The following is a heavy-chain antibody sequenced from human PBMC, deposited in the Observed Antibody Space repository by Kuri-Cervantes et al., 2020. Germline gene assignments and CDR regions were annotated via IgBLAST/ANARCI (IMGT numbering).Heavy chain of an antibody. CDR2: THSGGST. Sequence: GGSLRLSCAASGFTFSNYVMNWVRQAPGKGLEWVSITHSGGSTYYADSVKGRFTISRDNSKNTLSLQMNSLRGEDTAVYYCARYNTDRSGAFDIWGQGTMVTVSS. CDR1: GFTFSNYV. CDR3: ARYNTDRSGAFDI. V-gene: IGHV3-53*01. D-gene: IGHD3-10*01. J-gene: IGHJ3*02.